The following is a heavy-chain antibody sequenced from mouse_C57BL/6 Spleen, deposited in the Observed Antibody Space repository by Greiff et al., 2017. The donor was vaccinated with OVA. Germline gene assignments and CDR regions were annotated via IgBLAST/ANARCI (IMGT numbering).Heavy chain of an antibody. V-gene: IGHV2-9-1*01. CDR2: IWTGGGT. Sequence: QVQLQQSGPGLVAPSQSLSITCTVSGFSLTSYAISWVRQPPGKGLEWLGVIWTGGGTNYNSALKSRLSISKDNSKSQVFLKMNSLQTDDTARYYCARNLYDGYYEDYFDYWGQGTTLTVSS. J-gene: IGHJ2*01. CDR3: ARNLYDGYYEDYFDY. CDR1: GFSLTSYA. D-gene: IGHD2-3*01.